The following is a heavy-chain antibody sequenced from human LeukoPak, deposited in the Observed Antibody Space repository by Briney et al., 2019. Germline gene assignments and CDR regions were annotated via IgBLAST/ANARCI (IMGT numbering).Heavy chain of an antibody. Sequence: GGSLRLSCAASGFTFSDYYMSWIRQAPGKGLEWVSYISSSSSYTNYADSEKGRFTISRDNAKNSLYLQMNSLRAEDTAVYYCAREGTVTTSQDYYYGMDVWGQGTTVTVSS. J-gene: IGHJ6*02. CDR1: GFTFSDYY. CDR2: ISSSSSYT. D-gene: IGHD4-17*01. CDR3: AREGTVTTSQDYYYGMDV. V-gene: IGHV3-11*06.